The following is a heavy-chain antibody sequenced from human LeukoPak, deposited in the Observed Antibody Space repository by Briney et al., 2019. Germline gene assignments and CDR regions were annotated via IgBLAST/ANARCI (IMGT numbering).Heavy chain of an antibody. D-gene: IGHD4-17*01. V-gene: IGHV3-23*01. CDR1: GFTFSSYA. CDR2: ISGSGGST. J-gene: IGHJ4*02. Sequence: PGGSLRLSCAASGFTFSSYAMSWVRQAPGKGLGWVSAISGSGGSTYYADSVKGRFTISRDNSKNTLYLQMNRLRAEDTAVYYCAKEQRENDYGDYVEESFDYWGQGTLVTVSS. CDR3: AKEQRENDYGDYVEESFDY.